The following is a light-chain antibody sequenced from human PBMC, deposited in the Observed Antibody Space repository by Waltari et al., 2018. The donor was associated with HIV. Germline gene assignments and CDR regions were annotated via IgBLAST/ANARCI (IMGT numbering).Light chain of an antibody. CDR1: SLRSYY. CDR3: NSRDTSGNHQV. CDR2: GKN. V-gene: IGLV3-19*01. J-gene: IGLJ2*01. Sequence: SSELTQAPAVSVALGQTVRITCQGDSLRSYYASWYQQKPGQAPVLVIYGKNTRPSGIPDRFSASSSGTTASLTISGAQAEDEADYYCNSRDTSGNHQVFGGGTTLTVL.